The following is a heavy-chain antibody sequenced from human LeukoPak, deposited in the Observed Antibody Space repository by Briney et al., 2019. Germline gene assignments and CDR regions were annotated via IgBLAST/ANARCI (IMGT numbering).Heavy chain of an antibody. J-gene: IGHJ4*02. Sequence: QPAGSLRLSCAVSGFTFSDHYMDWVRQAPGKGLEWVGRIRNKANSYTKEYAASVTGRFTISRDDSKNSLYLQMNSLKAEDTAVYYCASESSGSFDYWGQGTMVTVSS. CDR3: ASESSGSFDY. D-gene: IGHD1-26*01. V-gene: IGHV3-72*01. CDR2: IRNKANSYTK. CDR1: GFTFSDHY.